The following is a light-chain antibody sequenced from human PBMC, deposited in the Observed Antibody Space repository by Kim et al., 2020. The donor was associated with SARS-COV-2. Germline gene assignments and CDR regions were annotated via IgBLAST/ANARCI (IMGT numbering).Light chain of an antibody. J-gene: IGKJ1*01. Sequence: EIVLTQSPGTLSLSPGERATLSCRASQSVSSSYLAWYQQKPGQAPMLLIYGASSRATGIPDRFSGSGSGTDFTLTISRLEPEDLAVYYCQQYGRSPRTFGQGSKVDIK. CDR2: GAS. V-gene: IGKV3-20*01. CDR3: QQYGRSPRT. CDR1: QSVSSSY.